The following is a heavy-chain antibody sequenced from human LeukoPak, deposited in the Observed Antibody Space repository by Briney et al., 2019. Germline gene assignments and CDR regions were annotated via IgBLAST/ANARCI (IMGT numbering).Heavy chain of an antibody. Sequence: GGSLRLSCAASGFTFRSYAMSWVRQAPGKGLEWVSAVSGSGDITYYADSVKGRFTMSRDNFKNTLYLQMNSLRAEDTAVYYCAKVSRFAVVPAAMLDYWGQGIQVTVSS. CDR2: VSGSGDIT. CDR3: AKVSRFAVVPAAMLDY. D-gene: IGHD2-2*01. CDR1: GFTFRSYA. V-gene: IGHV3-23*01. J-gene: IGHJ4*02.